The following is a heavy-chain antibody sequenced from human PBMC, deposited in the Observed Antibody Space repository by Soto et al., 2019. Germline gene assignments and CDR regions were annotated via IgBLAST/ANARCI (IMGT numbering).Heavy chain of an antibody. J-gene: IGHJ4*02. Sequence: GGSLRLSCAASGFTFSSYAMSWVRQAPGKGLEWVSAISGSGGSTYYADSVKGRFTISRDNSRNTLYLQMNSLRAEDTAVYYCAKDLGLLWFGELSPFDYWGQGTLVTVSS. V-gene: IGHV3-23*01. CDR1: GFTFSSYA. CDR3: AKDLGLLWFGELSPFDY. D-gene: IGHD3-10*01. CDR2: ISGSGGST.